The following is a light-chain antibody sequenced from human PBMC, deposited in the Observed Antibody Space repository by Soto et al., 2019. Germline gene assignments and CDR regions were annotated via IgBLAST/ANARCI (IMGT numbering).Light chain of an antibody. J-gene: IGLJ1*01. CDR3: CSYTTTTSYV. CDR1: SSDVGAFNF. CDR2: AVS. Sequence: QSXLTQPXXVSGXXXXXXXXXXXGTSSDVGAFNFVSWYQHHPGKAPKLIIFAVSNRPSGVSYRFSGSKSGNTASLTISGLQAEDEADYYCCSYTTTTSYVFGSGTKLTVL. V-gene: IGLV2-14*03.